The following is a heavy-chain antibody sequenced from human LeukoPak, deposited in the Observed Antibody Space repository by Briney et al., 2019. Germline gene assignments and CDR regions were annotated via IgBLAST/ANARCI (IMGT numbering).Heavy chain of an antibody. CDR3: ARCPPSSGYYLFWFDP. D-gene: IGHD3-22*01. CDR1: GYTFTSYG. V-gene: IGHV1-18*01. J-gene: IGHJ5*02. CDR2: ISAYNGNT. Sequence: ASVKVSCKSSGYTFTSYGISWVRQAPGQGLEWMGWISAYNGNTNYAQKLQGRVTMTTDTSTSTDYMELRSLRSDDTAVYYCARCPPSSGYYLFWFDPWGQGTLVTVSS.